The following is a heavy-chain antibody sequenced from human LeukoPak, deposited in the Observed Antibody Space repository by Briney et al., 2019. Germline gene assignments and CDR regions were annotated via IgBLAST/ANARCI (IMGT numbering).Heavy chain of an antibody. D-gene: IGHD3-10*01. CDR1: GFTFSSYA. CDR3: VKVKGMYYYYGMDV. V-gene: IGHV3-23*01. J-gene: IGHJ6*02. CDR2: ISGSGGST. Sequence: GGSLRLSCAASGFTFSSYAMSWVRQAPGKGLEWVSAISGSGGSTHYADSVKGRFTISRDNSKNTLYLQMNSLRAEDTAVYYCVKVKGMYYYYGMDVWGQGTTVTVSS.